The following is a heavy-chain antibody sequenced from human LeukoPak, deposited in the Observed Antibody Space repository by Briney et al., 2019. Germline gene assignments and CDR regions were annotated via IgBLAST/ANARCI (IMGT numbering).Heavy chain of an antibody. CDR1: GFTFSSYW. V-gene: IGHV3-53*01. J-gene: IGHJ4*02. CDR3: ARDRRLYYFDY. Sequence: PGGSLRLSCAASGFTFSSYWMSWVRQAPGKGLEWVSVIYSGGSTYYADSVKGRFTISRDNSKNTLYLQMNSLRAEDTAVYYCARDRRLYYFDYWGQGTLVTVSS. CDR2: IYSGGST.